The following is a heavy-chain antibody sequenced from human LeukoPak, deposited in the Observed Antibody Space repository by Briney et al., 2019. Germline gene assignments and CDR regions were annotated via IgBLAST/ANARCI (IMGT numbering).Heavy chain of an antibody. Sequence: GESLTISCKAYGYSFFSNYWIAWVRQMPGKGLEWMGILYPGECDSRYSPSFQGQVTISADRSISTAYLHWSSLKVSDTAMYYCARASRDGYNQNFDYWGQGTLVTVSS. CDR2: LYPGECDS. J-gene: IGHJ4*02. CDR3: ARASRDGYNQNFDY. V-gene: IGHV5-51*01. CDR1: GYSFFSNYW. D-gene: IGHD5-24*01.